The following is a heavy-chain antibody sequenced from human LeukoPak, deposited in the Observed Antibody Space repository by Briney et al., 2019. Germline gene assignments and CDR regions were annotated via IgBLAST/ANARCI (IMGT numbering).Heavy chain of an antibody. Sequence: PGGSLRLSCAASGFTVSSNYMSWVRQAPGKGLEWVSSISGSSDYIFYADSVKGRFTISRDNAENSLYLQMNNLRAEDTAVYYCARVKFGDYAIDYWGQGTLVTVSS. CDR1: GFTVSSNY. J-gene: IGHJ4*02. CDR3: ARVKFGDYAIDY. V-gene: IGHV3-21*01. CDR2: ISGSSDYI. D-gene: IGHD4-17*01.